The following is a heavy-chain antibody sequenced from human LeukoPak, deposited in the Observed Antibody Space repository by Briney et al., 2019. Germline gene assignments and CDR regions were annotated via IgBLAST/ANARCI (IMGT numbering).Heavy chain of an antibody. D-gene: IGHD5-18*01. CDR1: GFTFSNYS. CDR2: ISSSSSYI. J-gene: IGHJ3*02. CDR3: AREGGPDTAMVWGAFDI. Sequence: GGSLRLSCAASGFTFSNYSMNWVRQAPGKGLEWVSSISSSSSYIYYADSVKGRFTISRDNAKNSLYLQMNSLRAEDTAVYYCAREGGPDTAMVWGAFDIWGQGTMVTVSS. V-gene: IGHV3-21*01.